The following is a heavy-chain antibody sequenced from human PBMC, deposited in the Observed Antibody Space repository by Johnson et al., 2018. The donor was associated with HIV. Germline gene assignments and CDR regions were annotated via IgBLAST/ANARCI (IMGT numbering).Heavy chain of an antibody. CDR1: GFTVSSNE. CDR2: ISGGST. D-gene: IGHD6-19*01. V-gene: IGHV3-38-3*01. J-gene: IGHJ3*02. Sequence: VQLVESRGVLVQPGGSLRLSCAASGFTVSSNEMSWVRQAPGKGLEWISSISGGSTYYADSRKGRFTISRDNSKNTLHLQMNSLRGEDTAVYYCAKDGPYSSGSDAFDIGGQGTMVTVSS. CDR3: AKDGPYSSGSDAFDI.